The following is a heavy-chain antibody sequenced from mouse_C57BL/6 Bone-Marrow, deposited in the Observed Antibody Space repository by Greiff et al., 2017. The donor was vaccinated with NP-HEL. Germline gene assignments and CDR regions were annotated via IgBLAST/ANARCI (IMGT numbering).Heavy chain of an antibody. V-gene: IGHV1-62-2*01. CDR1: GYTFTEYT. D-gene: IGHD1-1*01. CDR2: FYPGSGSK. Sequence: QVQLQQSGAELVKPGASVKLSCKASGYTFTEYTIHWVKQRSGQGLEWIGWFYPGSGSKKDNEKFKDKATLTADKSSSTVYMDLSSLTSEVPTIYFCAGHGDYYGSSYRYFDVWGTGTAVTVSS. J-gene: IGHJ1*03. CDR3: AGHGDYYGSSYRYFDV.